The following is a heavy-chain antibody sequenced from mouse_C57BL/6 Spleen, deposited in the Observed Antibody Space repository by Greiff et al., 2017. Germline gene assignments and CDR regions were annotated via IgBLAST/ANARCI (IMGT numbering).Heavy chain of an antibody. Sequence: QVQLQQPGAELVKPGASVKLSCKASGYTFTSYWMQWVKQRPGQGLEWIGEIDPSDSYTNYNQKFKGKATLTVDTSSSTAYMQLSSLTSEDSAVYYCVYDVNYWGQGTTLTVSS. D-gene: IGHD2-12*01. J-gene: IGHJ2*01. CDR3: VYDVNY. V-gene: IGHV1-50*01. CDR2: IDPSDSYT. CDR1: GYTFTSYW.